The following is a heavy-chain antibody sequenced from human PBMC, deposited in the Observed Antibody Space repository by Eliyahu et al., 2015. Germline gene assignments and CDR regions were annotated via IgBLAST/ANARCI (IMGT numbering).Heavy chain of an antibody. J-gene: IGHJ3*02. CDR3: ARDHKQWLVPGRGDAFDI. Sequence: QLQLQESGSGLVKPSQTLSLTCAVXGGSIXSGGYSWSWIRQPPGKGLEWIGYIYHSGETYYNPSLKSRVTISVDRSKNQFSLKLSSVTAADTAVYYCARDHKQWLVPGRGDAFDIWGQGTMVTVSS. CDR1: GGSIXSGGYS. D-gene: IGHD6-19*01. V-gene: IGHV4-30-2*01. CDR2: IYHSGET.